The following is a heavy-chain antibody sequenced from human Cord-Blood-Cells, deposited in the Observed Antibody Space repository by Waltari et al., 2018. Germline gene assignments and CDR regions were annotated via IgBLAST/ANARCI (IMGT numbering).Heavy chain of an antibody. CDR3: ARDHVGRVGAGTTSREFDY. V-gene: IGHV1-3*01. Sequence: QVQLVQSGAEVKKPGASVKVSCKASGYTFTSYAMHWVHQAPGQRLEWMGWINAGNGNTKYSQKFQGRVTITRDTSASTAYMELSSLRSEDTAVYYCARDHVGRVGAGTTSREFDYWGQGTLVTVSS. CDR2: INAGNGNT. CDR1: GYTFTSYA. J-gene: IGHJ4*02. D-gene: IGHD1-1*01.